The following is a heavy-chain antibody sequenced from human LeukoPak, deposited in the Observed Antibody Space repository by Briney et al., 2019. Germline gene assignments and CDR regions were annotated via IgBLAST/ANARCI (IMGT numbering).Heavy chain of an antibody. CDR3: ARWLTVNPFDS. CDR1: GFTFSSHW. V-gene: IGHV3-74*01. CDR2: IRTDGTST. J-gene: IGHJ4*02. D-gene: IGHD4-17*01. Sequence: PGGSLRLSSAGSGFTFSSHWIHWVRQAPGKGLVWVSLIRTDGTSTSYADSVRGRFTMSRDNAKNTLYLQMNSLRAEDTAVYYCARWLTVNPFDSWGQGTLVTVSS.